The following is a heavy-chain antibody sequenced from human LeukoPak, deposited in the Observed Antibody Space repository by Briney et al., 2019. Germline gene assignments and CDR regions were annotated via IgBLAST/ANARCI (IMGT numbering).Heavy chain of an antibody. J-gene: IGHJ3*01. CDR2: MFYSGST. Sequence: SETLSLTCTVDAGSMKTPSHCSDWIRPSPGTQLECDGRMFYSGSTYFNPSLRRRVTISGDTSTNQISLSLTSVTAADTAVYYCARRNTEVPDTLPLNAFDVWGQGAKVIVSS. CDR1: AGSMKTPSHC. V-gene: IGHV4-39*01. CDR3: ARRNTEVPDTLPLNAFDV. D-gene: IGHD1/OR15-1a*01.